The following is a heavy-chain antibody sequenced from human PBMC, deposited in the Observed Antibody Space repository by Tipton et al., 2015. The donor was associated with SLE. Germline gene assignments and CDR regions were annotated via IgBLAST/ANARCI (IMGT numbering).Heavy chain of an antibody. J-gene: IGHJ4*02. CDR3: ARVERAARGFDY. V-gene: IGHV4-59*01. D-gene: IGHD6-13*01. Sequence: TLSLTCTVSGGSISSYYWSWIRQPPGKGLEWIGYIYYSGSTNYNPSLKSRVTISVDTSKNQFSLKLSSVTAADTAVYYCARVERAARGFDYCGQGTLVTVSS. CDR2: IYYSGST. CDR1: GGSISSYY.